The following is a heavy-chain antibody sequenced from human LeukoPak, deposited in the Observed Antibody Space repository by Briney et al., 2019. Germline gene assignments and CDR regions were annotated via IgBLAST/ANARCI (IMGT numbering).Heavy chain of an antibody. J-gene: IGHJ5*02. CDR1: GFTFEDYV. V-gene: IGHV3-48*01. D-gene: IGHD3-10*01. CDR3: ARDGWFGDYNLLDP. Sequence: PGGSLRLSCAASGFTFEDYVMNWVRQAPGKGLEWVSYISSASNTIYYADSVKGRFTISRDNAKNSLYLQMNSLRAEDTAMYYCARDGWFGDYNLLDPWGQRTLVTVSS. CDR2: ISSASNTI.